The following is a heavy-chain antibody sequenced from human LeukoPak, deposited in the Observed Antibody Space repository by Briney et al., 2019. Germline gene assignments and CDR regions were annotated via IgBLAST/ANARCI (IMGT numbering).Heavy chain of an antibody. CDR3: ARGSDCSGGSCYSYWYFDL. V-gene: IGHV3-74*01. CDR1: AFTFSSYW. J-gene: IGHJ2*01. D-gene: IGHD2-15*01. CDR2: INSDGSST. Sequence: GGPLRLPCAASAFTFSSYWMHWVRQAPGKGLVWVSRINSDGSSTSYAGSVKGRFTISRDNDKNTLYLQMNSLRAEDTAMYYCARGSDCSGGSCYSYWYFDLWGRGTLVTVSS.